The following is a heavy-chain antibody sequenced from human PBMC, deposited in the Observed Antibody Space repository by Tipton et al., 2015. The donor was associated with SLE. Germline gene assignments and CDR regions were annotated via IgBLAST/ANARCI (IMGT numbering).Heavy chain of an antibody. D-gene: IGHD3-3*01. J-gene: IGHJ6*02. CDR1: GGSISSYY. CDR3: ARACLIFGVVHPYCYGMDV. V-gene: IGHV4-59*12. Sequence: VQLVQSGAEVKPSETLSLTCTVSGGSISSYYWSWIRQPPGKGLEWIGYIYYSGSTNYNPSLKSRVTISVDTSKNQFSLKLSSVTAADTAVYYCARACLIFGVVHPYCYGMDVWGQGTTVTVSS. CDR2: IYYSGST.